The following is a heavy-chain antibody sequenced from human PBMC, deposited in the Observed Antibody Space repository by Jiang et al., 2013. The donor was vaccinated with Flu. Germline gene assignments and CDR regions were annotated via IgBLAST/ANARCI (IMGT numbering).Heavy chain of an antibody. Sequence: SGFTFDDYAMHWVRQAPGKGLEWVSGISWNSGSIGYADSVKGRFTISRDNAKNSLYLQMNSLRAEDTALYYCAKVGRAYYYDSSGYYPGGEYFQHWGQGTLVTVSS. J-gene: IGHJ1*01. V-gene: IGHV3-9*01. D-gene: IGHD3-22*01. CDR3: AKVGRAYYYDSSGYYPGGEYFQH. CDR2: ISWNSGSI. CDR1: GFTFDDYA.